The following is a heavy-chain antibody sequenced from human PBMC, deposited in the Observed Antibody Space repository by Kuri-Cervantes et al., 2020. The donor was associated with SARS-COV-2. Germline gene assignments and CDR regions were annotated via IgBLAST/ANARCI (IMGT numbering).Heavy chain of an antibody. V-gene: IGHV3-48*03. J-gene: IGHJ3*02. CDR2: ISSSGSTI. CDR1: GFTFSSYE. CDR3: ARVHTAFDI. D-gene: IGHD2-2*02. Sequence: LSLTCAASGFTFSSYEMNWVRQAPGKGLEWVSYISSSGSTIYYADSVKGRFTISRDNAKNSLYLQMNSLRAEDTAVYYCARVHTAFDIWGQGTMVTVSS.